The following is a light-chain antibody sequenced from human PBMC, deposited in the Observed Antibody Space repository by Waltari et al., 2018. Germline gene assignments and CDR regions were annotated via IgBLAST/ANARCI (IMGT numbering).Light chain of an antibody. CDR2: DVS. V-gene: IGLV2-14*03. Sequence: QSALTQPASVSGSPGQSIPISCTGTRSDVGGYNYFSWYQQHPGKAPKLMIYDVSNRPSGVSNRFSGSKSGNTASLTISGLQAEDEADYYCSSYTSSSTLGVFGGGTKLTVL. CDR1: RSDVGGYNY. CDR3: SSYTSSSTLGV. J-gene: IGLJ3*02.